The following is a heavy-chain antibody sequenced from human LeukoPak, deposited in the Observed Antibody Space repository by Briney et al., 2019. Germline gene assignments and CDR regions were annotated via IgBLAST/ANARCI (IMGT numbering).Heavy chain of an antibody. CDR3: ARRGYSYGYKYYFDY. CDR1: GGSISSSNW. J-gene: IGHJ4*02. V-gene: IGHV4-4*02. D-gene: IGHD5-18*01. CDR2: IYHSGST. Sequence: TSGTLSLTCAVSGGSISSSNWWSWVRQPPGKGLEWIGEIYHSGSTNYNPSLKSRVTISVGTSKNQFSLKLSSVTAADTAVYYCARRGYSYGYKYYFDYWGQGTLVTVSS.